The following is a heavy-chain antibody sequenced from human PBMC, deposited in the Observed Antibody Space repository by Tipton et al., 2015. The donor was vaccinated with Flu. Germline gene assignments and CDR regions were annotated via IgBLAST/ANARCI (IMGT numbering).Heavy chain of an antibody. CDR3: ARGVIYYDSSGPITDAFDI. J-gene: IGHJ3*02. D-gene: IGHD3-22*01. CDR1: GGSISSGSYY. V-gene: IGHV4-61*02. CDR2: IYTSGST. Sequence: LSCTVSGGSISSGSYYWSWLRQPAGKGLEWIGRIYTSGSTNYNPSLKSRVTISVDTSKNQFSLKLSSVTAADTAVYYCARGVIYYDSSGPITDAFDICGQGTMVTVSS.